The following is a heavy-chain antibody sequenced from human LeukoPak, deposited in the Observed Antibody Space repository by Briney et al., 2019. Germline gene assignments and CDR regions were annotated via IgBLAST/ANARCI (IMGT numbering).Heavy chain of an antibody. Sequence: GESLKISCNASGYSFTTYWIAWVRQMPGKGLEWMGIIYPGDSDTRYSPSFQGQVTISADKSISTAYLQWSSLKASDTAMYYCARGLAILGYCSGGSCYPPGFDYWGQGTLVTVSS. CDR3: ARGLAILGYCSGGSCYPPGFDY. V-gene: IGHV5-51*01. J-gene: IGHJ4*02. D-gene: IGHD2-15*01. CDR2: IYPGDSDT. CDR1: GYSFTTYW.